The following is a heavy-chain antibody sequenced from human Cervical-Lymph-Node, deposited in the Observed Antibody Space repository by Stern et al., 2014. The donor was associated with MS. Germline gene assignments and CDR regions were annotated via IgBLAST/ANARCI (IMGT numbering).Heavy chain of an antibody. CDR1: GFSLSTSGMC. J-gene: IGHJ5*02. CDR2: IDWDDDK. V-gene: IGHV2-70*01. Sequence: QVTLRESGPALVKPTQTLTLTCTFSGFSLSTSGMCVSWIRQPPGKALEWLALIDWDDDKYYSTSLKTRLTISKATSKNQVVLTMPNMDPVDQATYYCARIISKPPIAAAGTYFDPWGQGTLVTVSS. CDR3: ARIISKPPIAAAGTYFDP. D-gene: IGHD6-13*01.